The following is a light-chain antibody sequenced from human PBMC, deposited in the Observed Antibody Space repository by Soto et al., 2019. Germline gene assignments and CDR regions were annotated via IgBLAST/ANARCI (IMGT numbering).Light chain of an antibody. V-gene: IGKV1-12*01. Sequence: DSQMTQSASTRPASLEDRVTITCRASQSISNWLAWYQQKPGTAPKVLIYHASNLQSGDPSRFSGSGSGTDFTLTISSLQPEDLATCYCQQAHTFPTFGQGTQVDIK. J-gene: IGKJ1*01. CDR3: QQAHTFPT. CDR1: QSISNW. CDR2: HAS.